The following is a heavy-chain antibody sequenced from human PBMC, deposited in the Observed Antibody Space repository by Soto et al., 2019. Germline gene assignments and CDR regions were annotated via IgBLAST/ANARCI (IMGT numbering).Heavy chain of an antibody. CDR1: GFTFSDYY. V-gene: IGHV3-11*01. D-gene: IGHD1-20*01. CDR3: ARAISNFAGTFDY. Sequence: GGSLRLSCAVSGFTFSDYYMTWIRQAPGKGLEWLSYISHSGTTILYADSVKGRFTISRDNAKNSLYLQMSSLRAEDTAVYYCARAISNFAGTFDYWGPGTLVTVSS. CDR2: ISHSGTTI. J-gene: IGHJ4*02.